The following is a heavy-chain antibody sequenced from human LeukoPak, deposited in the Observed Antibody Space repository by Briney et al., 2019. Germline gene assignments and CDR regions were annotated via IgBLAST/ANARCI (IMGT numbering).Heavy chain of an antibody. CDR2: ISSSSSYI. D-gene: IGHD4-11*01. J-gene: IGHJ2*01. Sequence: GGSLRLSCAASGFTFSSYSMNWVRQVPGKGLEWVSSISSSSSYIYYADSVKGRFTISRDNAKNSLYLQMNSLRAEDTAVYFCARDPYDYSTYWYFDLWGRGTLVTVSS. V-gene: IGHV3-21*01. CDR3: ARDPYDYSTYWYFDL. CDR1: GFTFSSYS.